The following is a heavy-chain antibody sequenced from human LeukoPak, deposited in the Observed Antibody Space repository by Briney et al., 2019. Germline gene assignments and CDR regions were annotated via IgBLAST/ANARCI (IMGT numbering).Heavy chain of an antibody. D-gene: IGHD3-22*01. J-gene: IGHJ6*02. Sequence: ASVKVSCKASGYTFTSYGISWVRQAPGQGLEWMGWISAYNGNTNYAQKLQGRVTMTTDTSTSTAYMELRSLRSDDTAVYYCARDSDDSSGYYWSDYYYYGMDVWGQGTTVTVSS. CDR1: GYTFTSYG. CDR2: ISAYNGNT. CDR3: ARDSDDSSGYYWSDYYYYGMDV. V-gene: IGHV1-18*01.